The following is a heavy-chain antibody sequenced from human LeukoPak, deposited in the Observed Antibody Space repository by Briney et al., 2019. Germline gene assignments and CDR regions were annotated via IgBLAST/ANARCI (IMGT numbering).Heavy chain of an antibody. D-gene: IGHD2-8*02. J-gene: IGHJ2*01. CDR2: ISNSGST. Sequence: SETLSLTCAVSGGSISSFYWSWIRLPPGKGLEWIGYISNSGSTNYNPSLKSRVTISVDTSKNQFSLNMRSMTAADTAIYYCAKIGPGYWYFDLWCRDTLVTVSS. CDR1: GGSISSFY. CDR3: AKIGPGYWYFDL. V-gene: IGHV4-59*01.